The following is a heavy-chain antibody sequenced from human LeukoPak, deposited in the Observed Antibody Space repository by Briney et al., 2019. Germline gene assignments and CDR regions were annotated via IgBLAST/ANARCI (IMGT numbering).Heavy chain of an antibody. V-gene: IGHV3-23*01. CDR1: GFTFSTFA. CDR3: ATYRQVLLPFES. CDR2: IFPSGGEI. Sequence: TGGSLRLSCEASGFTFSTFAMIWVRQPPGKGLEWVSSIFPSGGEIHYADSVRGRFTMSRDNSKSTLSLQMNSLRAEDTAIYYCATYRQVLLPFESWGQGTLVTVSS. J-gene: IGHJ4*02. D-gene: IGHD2-8*02.